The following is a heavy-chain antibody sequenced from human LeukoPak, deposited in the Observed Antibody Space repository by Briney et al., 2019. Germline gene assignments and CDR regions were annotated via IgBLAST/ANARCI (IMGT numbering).Heavy chain of an antibody. Sequence: GGSPRHSSAPPLDSLSVAATHTGRQAPGKGLEWVSLVSGDVYTTYYADSVKGRFTISRDNSKNSLYLQMNNLRTEDTALYYCAADWSSRVEGNSFDYWGQGTLVTVSS. D-gene: IGHD4-23*01. V-gene: IGHV3-43*02. CDR3: AADWSSRVEGNSFDY. CDR2: VSGDVYTT. J-gene: IGHJ4*02. CDR1: LDSLSVAA.